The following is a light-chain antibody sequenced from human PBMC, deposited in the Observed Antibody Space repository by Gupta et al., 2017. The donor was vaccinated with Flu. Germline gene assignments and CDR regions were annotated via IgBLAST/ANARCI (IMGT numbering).Light chain of an antibody. J-gene: IGLJ2*01. Sequence: RGSISCSGSSSNIGRYIVNWYQQLPGTAPKLLIYSNYQRHSGVPDRFSGSTCGTSASLASSGLQAEDEADYYCAAGDGGLKGVVFGGGTKLTVL. V-gene: IGLV1-44*01. CDR1: SSNIGRYI. CDR2: SNY. CDR3: AAGDGGLKGVV.